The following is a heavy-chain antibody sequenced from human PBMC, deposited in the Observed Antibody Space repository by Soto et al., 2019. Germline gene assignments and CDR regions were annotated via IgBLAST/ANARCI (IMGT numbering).Heavy chain of an antibody. Sequence: QVQLQESGPGLVKPSETLSLTCTVSGGSITSYYWSWIRQPPGKGLEWIGYIYYSGSTNYNHSLKSRVTTSVDTSKNQFSLKLSSVTAADTAVYYCAREYSGYAIDYWGQGTLVTVSS. CDR1: GGSITSYY. J-gene: IGHJ4*02. V-gene: IGHV4-59*01. D-gene: IGHD5-12*01. CDR3: AREYSGYAIDY. CDR2: IYYSGST.